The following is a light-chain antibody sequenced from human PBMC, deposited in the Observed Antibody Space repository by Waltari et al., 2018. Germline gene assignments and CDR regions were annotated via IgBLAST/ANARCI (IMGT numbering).Light chain of an antibody. Sequence: QSVLPQPPSLSGAPGQRVPIPRTGSSSNIGAGFGVKWYQHFPGTAPKLLIYDSTNRPSGGPARFSGSKSGTSASLAIAGLQAEDEADYYCQSYDSSLRGFYVFGTGTKVTV. CDR1: SSNIGAGFG. J-gene: IGLJ1*01. V-gene: IGLV1-40*01. CDR3: QSYDSSLRGFYV. CDR2: DST.